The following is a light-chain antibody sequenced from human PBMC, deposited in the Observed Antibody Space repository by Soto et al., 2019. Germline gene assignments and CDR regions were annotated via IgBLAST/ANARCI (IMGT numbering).Light chain of an antibody. CDR1: TSNIGAPYD. V-gene: IGLV1-40*01. CDR2: GDN. Sequence: QSVLTQPPSVSGAPGQRVSISCTGSTSNIGAPYDVRWYQHLPGTAPKLLIYGDNNRPSGFPDRFSGSKSGTSASLAITRLQAEDEAEYFCFSFTTNSTHVCGTGTKVTVL. J-gene: IGLJ1*01. CDR3: FSFTTNSTHV.